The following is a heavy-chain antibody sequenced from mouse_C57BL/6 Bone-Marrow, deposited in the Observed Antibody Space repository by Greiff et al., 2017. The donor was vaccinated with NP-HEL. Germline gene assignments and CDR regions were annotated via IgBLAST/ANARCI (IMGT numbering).Heavy chain of an antibody. V-gene: IGHV14-3*01. CDR1: GFNIKNTY. Sequence: VQLQQSVAELVRPGASVKLSCTASGFNIKNTYMHWVKQRPEQGLEWIGRIDPAHGNTKYDPKFQGKATITADTSSNTAYLQLSSLTSEDTAIYYCARGGGLWLRRRYWYFDVWGTGTTVTVSS. D-gene: IGHD2-2*01. CDR2: IDPAHGNT. J-gene: IGHJ1*03. CDR3: ARGGGLWLRRRYWYFDV.